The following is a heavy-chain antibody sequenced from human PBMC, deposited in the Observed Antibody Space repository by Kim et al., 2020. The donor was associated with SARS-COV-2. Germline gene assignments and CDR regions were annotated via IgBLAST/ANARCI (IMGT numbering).Heavy chain of an antibody. CDR1: GFTFSAYA. J-gene: IGHJ4*02. D-gene: IGHD3-16*01. CDR3: GKDPGGVAGSWDH. CDR2: ISDSGGRI. V-gene: IGHV3-23*01. Sequence: GGSLRLSCAASGFTFSAYAMGWVRQAPGKGLEWVSVISDSGGRIYYTDSVKGRFTISRDSSKNTLYLQMNSLGADDTAVYYCGKDPGGVAGSWDHWGQGTLVTVSS.